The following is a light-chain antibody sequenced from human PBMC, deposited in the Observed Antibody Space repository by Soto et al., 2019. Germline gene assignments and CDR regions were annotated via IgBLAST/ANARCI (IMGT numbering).Light chain of an antibody. Sequence: QSVLTQPASVSGSPGQSITIPCTGTSSDVGGYNYVSWYQQHPGKAPELMIYDVSNRPSGVSNRFSGSKSGNTAYLTISGPQAEDEADYYCSSYGRSXTEYVFGTGTKVTVL. CDR2: DVS. CDR1: SSDVGGYNY. V-gene: IGLV2-14*01. J-gene: IGLJ1*01. CDR3: SSYGRSXTEYV.